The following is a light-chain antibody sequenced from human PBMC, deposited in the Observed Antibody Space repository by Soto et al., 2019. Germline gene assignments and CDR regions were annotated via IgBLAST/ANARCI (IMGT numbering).Light chain of an antibody. CDR1: QSVSSY. J-gene: IGKJ1*01. CDR2: GAS. CDR3: QQYNHWPRT. Sequence: PWGRATLSCRASQSVSSYLAWYQQKPGQAPRLLIYGASTRATDIPARFSGSGSGTEFTLTISSLQSEDSGVYYCQQYNHWPRTFGQGTKVDIK. V-gene: IGKV3-15*01.